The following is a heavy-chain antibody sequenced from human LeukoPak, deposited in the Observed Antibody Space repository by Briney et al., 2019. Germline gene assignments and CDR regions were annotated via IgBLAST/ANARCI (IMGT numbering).Heavy chain of an antibody. J-gene: IGHJ2*01. D-gene: IGHD3-22*01. V-gene: IGHV4-4*07. CDR2: IYSSGNT. CDR3: ARVWLSSGSYWYFDF. CDR1: GCSISSNY. Sequence: SETLSLTCTASGCSISSNYWSWIRQPAGKGLEYIGRIYSSGNTNYNPSLKSRVTMSVDTSKNQFSLLLHSVTAADTAVYYCARVWLSSGSYWYFDFWGRGTLVIVSS.